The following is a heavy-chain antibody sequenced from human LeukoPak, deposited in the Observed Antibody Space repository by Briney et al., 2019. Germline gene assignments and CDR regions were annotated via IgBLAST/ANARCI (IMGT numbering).Heavy chain of an antibody. V-gene: IGHV3-23*01. CDR2: ISGSGGST. J-gene: IGHJ4*02. Sequence: GGSLRLSCAASGFTFSSYAMSWVRQAPGKGLEWVSAISGSGGSTYYPHSVKGRFTISRDNSKNTLYLQMNSLRAEDTAVYYCAKDSGGFSGLLFAFWNWGQGNLVTVSS. CDR3: AKDSGGFSGLLFAFWN. CDR1: GFTFSSYA. D-gene: IGHD2-21*01.